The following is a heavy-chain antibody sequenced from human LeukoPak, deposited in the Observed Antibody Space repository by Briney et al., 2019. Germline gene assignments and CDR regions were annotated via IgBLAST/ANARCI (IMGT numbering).Heavy chain of an antibody. D-gene: IGHD3-9*01. V-gene: IGHV4-59*08. CDR3: ARHRATVYDILTGPNWFDP. Sequence: SETLSLTCTVSGGSISSYYWSWIRQPPGKGLEWIGYIYYSGSTNYNPSLKSRVTISVDTSKNQFSLKLSSVTAADTAVYYCARHRATVYDILTGPNWFDPWGQGTLVTVSS. CDR2: IYYSGST. CDR1: GGSISSYY. J-gene: IGHJ5*02.